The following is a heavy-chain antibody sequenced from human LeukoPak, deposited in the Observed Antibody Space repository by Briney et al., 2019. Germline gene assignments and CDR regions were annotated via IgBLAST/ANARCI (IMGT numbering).Heavy chain of an antibody. D-gene: IGHD2-2*01. CDR3: ATDVHIVVVPAARFYYYYYYMDV. CDR1: GYTFTDYY. V-gene: IGHV1-69-2*01. CDR2: VDPEDGET. J-gene: IGHJ6*03. Sequence: ASVKISCKVSGYTFTDYYMHWVQQAPGKGLEWMGLVDPEDGETIYAEKFQGRVTITADTSTDTAYMELSSLRSEDTAVYYCATDVHIVVVPAARFYYYYYYMDVWGKGTTVTV.